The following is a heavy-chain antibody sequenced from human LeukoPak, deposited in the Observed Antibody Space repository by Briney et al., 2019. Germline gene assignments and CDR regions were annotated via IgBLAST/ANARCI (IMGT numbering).Heavy chain of an antibody. J-gene: IGHJ4*02. CDR1: GGSISSYY. CDR2: IYYSGST. D-gene: IGHD6-13*01. CDR3: ARLVLRGYSSSGTRGAFDY. Sequence: SETLSLTCTVSGGSISSYYWSWIRQPPGKGLEWIGYIYYSGSTNYNPPLKSRVTISVDTSKNQFSLKLSSVTAADTAVYYCARLVLRGYSSSGTRGAFDYWGQGTLVTVSS. V-gene: IGHV4-59*08.